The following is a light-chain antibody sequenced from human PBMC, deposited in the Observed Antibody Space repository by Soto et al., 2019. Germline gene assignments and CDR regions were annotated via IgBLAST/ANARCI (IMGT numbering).Light chain of an antibody. CDR2: EVS. Sequence: LTQPPSASGSPGQSVTISCTGTSSDVGGYNFVSWYQQHPGKAPRVLIYEVSERPSGVPDRFSGSKSGNTASLTVSGLQAEDEADYYCSSSAGTNNLVFGTGTKVTVL. V-gene: IGLV2-8*01. CDR1: SSDVGGYNF. CDR3: SSSAGTNNLV. J-gene: IGLJ1*01.